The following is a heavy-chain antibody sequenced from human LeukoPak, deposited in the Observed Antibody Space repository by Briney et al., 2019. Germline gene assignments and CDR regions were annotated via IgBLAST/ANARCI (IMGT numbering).Heavy chain of an antibody. CDR2: IYYSGST. J-gene: IGHJ6*02. D-gene: IGHD5-12*01. V-gene: IGHV4-59*01. CDR3: ARGRLNVATTYYYYYGMDV. Sequence: PSETLSLTCTVSGGSISSYYWSWIRQPPGNGLEWIGYIYYSGSTNYNPSLKSRVTISVDTSKNQFSLKLSSVTAADTAVYYCARGRLNVATTYYYYYGMDVWGQGTTVTVSS. CDR1: GGSISSYY.